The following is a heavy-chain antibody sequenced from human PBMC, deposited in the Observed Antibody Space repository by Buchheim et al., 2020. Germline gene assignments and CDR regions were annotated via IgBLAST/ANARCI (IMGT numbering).Heavy chain of an antibody. Sequence: QVQVQESGPGLVKPSETLSLTCTVSGVSIHNYYWNWVRQSPGKGLEWIGRIYYTGDSNSNPSLKNRVTMSVDPSKNQLSLTLISVTAADTAVYYWERSSQRVGFTHLNNWFDPWGQGTL. CDR2: IYYTGDS. CDR3: ERSSQRVGFTHLNNWFDP. J-gene: IGHJ5*02. D-gene: IGHD3-10*01. V-gene: IGHV4-59*01. CDR1: GVSIHNYY.